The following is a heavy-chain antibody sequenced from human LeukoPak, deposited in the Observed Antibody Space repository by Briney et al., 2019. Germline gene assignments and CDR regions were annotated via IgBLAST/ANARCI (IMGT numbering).Heavy chain of an antibody. CDR1: GFTFSSYS. D-gene: IGHD1-1*01. CDR3: ARVRGTTGTTAPSDY. V-gene: IGHV3-21*01. J-gene: IGHJ4*02. Sequence: GGSLRLSCAASGFTFSSYSMNWVRQATGKGLEWVSSISSSSSYIYYADSVKGRFTISRDNAKNSLYLQMNSLRAEDTAVYYCARVRGTTGTTAPSDYWGQGTLVTVSS. CDR2: ISSSSSYI.